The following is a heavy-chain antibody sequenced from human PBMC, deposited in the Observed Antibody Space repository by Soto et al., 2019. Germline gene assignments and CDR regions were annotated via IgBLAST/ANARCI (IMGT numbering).Heavy chain of an antibody. Sequence: SETLSLTCTVSGGSITSDYSCWSWIRQPPGEGLEWIGHIFDSGTTYTNPSLRSQVAISLDTSKNHFSLTLSSVTAADTAVYYCARQEGGRYQLLWFGYWGQGTLVTVSS. V-gene: IGHV4-30-4*01. J-gene: IGHJ4*02. CDR1: GGSITSDYSC. CDR3: ARQEGGRYQLLWFGY. D-gene: IGHD2-2*01. CDR2: IFDSGTT.